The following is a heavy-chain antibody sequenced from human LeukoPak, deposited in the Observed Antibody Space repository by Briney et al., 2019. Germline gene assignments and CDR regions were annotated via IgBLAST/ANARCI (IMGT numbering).Heavy chain of an antibody. Sequence: SETLSLTCAVYGGSFSGYYWSWIRQPPGKGLEWIGEINHSGSINYNPSLKSRVTISVDTSKNQFSLKLSSVTAADTAVYYCARGGDYVGDAFDIWGQGTMVTVSS. CDR1: GGSFSGYY. J-gene: IGHJ3*02. D-gene: IGHD4-17*01. CDR3: ARGGDYVGDAFDI. V-gene: IGHV4-34*01. CDR2: INHSGSI.